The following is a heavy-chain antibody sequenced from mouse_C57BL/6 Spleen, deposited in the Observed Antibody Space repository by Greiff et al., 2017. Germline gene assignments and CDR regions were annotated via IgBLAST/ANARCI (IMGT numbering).Heavy chain of an antibody. CDR2: IFPGDGDT. Sequence: QVQLKESGPELVKPGASVKISCKASGYAFSSSWMNWVKQRPGKGLEWIGRIFPGDGDTNYNGKFKGKATLTADKSSSTAYMQLSSLTSEDSAVYFCARSLRYDAMDYWGQGTSVTVSS. V-gene: IGHV1-82*01. D-gene: IGHD6-1*01. CDR3: ARSLRYDAMDY. J-gene: IGHJ4*01. CDR1: GYAFSSSW.